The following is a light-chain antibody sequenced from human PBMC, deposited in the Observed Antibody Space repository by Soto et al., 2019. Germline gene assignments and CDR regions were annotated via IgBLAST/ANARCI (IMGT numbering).Light chain of an antibody. V-gene: IGKV1-39*01. J-gene: IGKJ1*01. CDR3: QQTYRTPWT. Sequence: DIQMTQSPSSLSASVVDRVTITCRASQSINSYLNWYQQKPGKAPKLLIYDASRVQSGVPSRFSGSGSGTDFTLTIGSLQPEDFATYYCQQTYRTPWTFGQGTKVDIK. CDR2: DAS. CDR1: QSINSY.